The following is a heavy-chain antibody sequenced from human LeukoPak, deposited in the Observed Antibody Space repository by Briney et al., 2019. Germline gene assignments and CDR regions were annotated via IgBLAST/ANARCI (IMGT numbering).Heavy chain of an antibody. J-gene: IGHJ4*02. CDR3: AKMVGSSWALFDY. CDR1: GFTFSSYW. Sequence: GGSLRLSCAASGFTFSSYWMSWVRQAPGKGLEWVATIKQDGSEKYYVDSVKGRFTISRDNAKNSLYLQMNSLRAEGTAVYYCAKMVGSSWALFDYWGQGTLVTVSS. D-gene: IGHD6-13*01. CDR2: IKQDGSEK. V-gene: IGHV3-7*01.